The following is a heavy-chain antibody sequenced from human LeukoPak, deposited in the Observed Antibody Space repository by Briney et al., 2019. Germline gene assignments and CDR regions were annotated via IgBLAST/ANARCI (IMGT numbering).Heavy chain of an antibody. CDR2: IKQDGSEK. Sequence: GGSLRLSCAASGFTFSSYWMSWVRQAPGKGLEWVANIKQDGSEKYYVDSVKGQFTISRDNAKNSLYLQMNSLRAEDTAVYYCARDFAVTTYYYYYYMDVWGKGTTVTVSS. J-gene: IGHJ6*03. CDR3: ARDFAVTTYYYYYYMDV. V-gene: IGHV3-7*01. CDR1: GFTFSSYW. D-gene: IGHD4-17*01.